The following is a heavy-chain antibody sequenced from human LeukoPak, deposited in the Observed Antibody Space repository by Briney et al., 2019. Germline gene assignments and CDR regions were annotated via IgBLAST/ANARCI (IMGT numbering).Heavy chain of an antibody. D-gene: IGHD6-13*01. J-gene: IGHJ4*02. CDR3: TTDWPSSWPNY. CDR2: ISDDGTYK. CDR1: GFIFSEYA. V-gene: IGHV3-30-3*01. Sequence: GGSLRLSCAASGFIFSEYAMHWVRQAPGKGLEWVAVISDDGTYKHYADSVKGRFTISRDNSKNTLYVQMNSLKTEDTAVYYCTTDWPSSWPNYWGQGTLVTVSS.